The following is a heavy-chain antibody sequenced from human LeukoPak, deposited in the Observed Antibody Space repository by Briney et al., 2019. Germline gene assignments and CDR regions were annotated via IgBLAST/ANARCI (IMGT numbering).Heavy chain of an antibody. CDR3: ARGYGQGAFDI. V-gene: IGHV3-23*01. D-gene: IGHD1-1*01. CDR2: IVASGGST. J-gene: IGHJ3*02. CDR1: GFTLSSYA. Sequence: GGSLRLSCATSGFTLSSYAMSWVRHAPGKGLEWVSGIVASGGSTYYADSVKGRFTISRHNSENMLYLQMNSLRAEDPAVYYCARGYGQGAFDIRGRGTMVTVSS.